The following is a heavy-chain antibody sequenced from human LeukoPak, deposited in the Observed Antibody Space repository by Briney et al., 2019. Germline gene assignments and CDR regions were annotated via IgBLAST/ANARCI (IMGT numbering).Heavy chain of an antibody. V-gene: IGHV5-51*01. D-gene: IGHD2-15*01. CDR2: IYPSDSDT. CDR1: GYSFTSHG. J-gene: IGHJ4*02. CDR3: ARRYCSGGTCYFFDY. Sequence: GESLKISCKGSGYSFTSHGIGWVRQMPGKGLEWMGIIYPSDSDTRYSPSFQGQVTISADKSISTTYLQWSSLKASDTAMYYCARRYCSGGTCYFFDYWGQGTLVTVSS.